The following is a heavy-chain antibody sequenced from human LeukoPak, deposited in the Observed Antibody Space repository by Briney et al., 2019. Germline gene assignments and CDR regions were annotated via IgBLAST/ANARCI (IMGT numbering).Heavy chain of an antibody. Sequence: GGSLRFSCAASGFSFSSYWMSWVRQAPGKGLEWLANIKHDGSEKYYVGSVKGRFTISRDNAKNSLYLQMNSLRAEDTAFYYCARVTSRDPLHYWGQGTLVTVSS. V-gene: IGHV3-7*03. CDR2: IKHDGSEK. CDR1: GFSFSSYW. CDR3: ARVTSRDPLHY. J-gene: IGHJ4*02. D-gene: IGHD2-21*02.